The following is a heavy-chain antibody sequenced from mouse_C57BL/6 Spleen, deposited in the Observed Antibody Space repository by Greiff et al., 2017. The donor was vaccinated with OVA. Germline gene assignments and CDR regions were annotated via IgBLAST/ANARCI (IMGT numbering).Heavy chain of an antibody. CDR3: TYYGNYLGYFDV. V-gene: IGHV1-5*01. CDR2: IYPGNSDT. CDR1: GYTFTSYW. Sequence: VHVKQSGTVLARPGASVKMSCKTSGYTFTSYWMHWVKQRPGQGLEWIGAIYPGNSDTSYNQKFKGKAKLTAVTSASTAYMELSSLTNEDSAVYYCTYYGNYLGYFDVWGTGTTVTVSS. D-gene: IGHD2-1*01. J-gene: IGHJ1*03.